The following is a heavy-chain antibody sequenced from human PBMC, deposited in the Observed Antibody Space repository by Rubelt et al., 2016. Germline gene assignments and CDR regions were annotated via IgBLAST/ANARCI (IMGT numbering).Heavy chain of an antibody. CDR1: GFTFSTYG. CDR2: IWYDGSNK. V-gene: IGHV3-33*01. Sequence: VQLVESGGGVVQPGRSLRLSCAASGFTFSTYGMHWVRQAPGKGLEWVAVIWYDGSNKYYADSVKGRFTISRDNSKNTLYLQMNSLRAEDTAVYYCARDSMVRGLNLDVYYHYGMDVWGQGTTVTVSS. CDR3: ARDSMVRGLNLDVYYHYGMDV. J-gene: IGHJ6*02. D-gene: IGHD3-10*01.